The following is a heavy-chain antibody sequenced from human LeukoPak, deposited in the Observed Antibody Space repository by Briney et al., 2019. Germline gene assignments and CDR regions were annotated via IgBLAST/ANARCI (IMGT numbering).Heavy chain of an antibody. CDR1: GGSISSSSYY. CDR2: IYHSGST. CDR3: ARVANCERDY. D-gene: IGHD1-1*01. Sequence: ASETLSLTCTVSGGSISSSSYYWGWIRQPPGKGLEWIGSIYHSGSTYYNPSLKSRVTISVDTSKHQFSLKLSSVTAADSAVYYCARVANCERDYWGQGTLVTVSS. V-gene: IGHV4-39*07. J-gene: IGHJ4*02.